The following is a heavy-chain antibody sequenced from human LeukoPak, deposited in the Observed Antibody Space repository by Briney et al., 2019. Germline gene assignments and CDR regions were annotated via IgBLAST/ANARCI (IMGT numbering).Heavy chain of an antibody. CDR1: GFTFSSYA. CDR2: ISGSGGST. D-gene: IGHD1-26*01. V-gene: IGHV3-23*01. CDR3: AKDRNSEYFDY. J-gene: IGHJ4*02. Sequence: GASLRLSCAASGFTFSSYAMSWVRQAPGKGLEWVSAISGSGGSTYYADSVKGRFTVSRDNSKSTLYLQMNSLRAEDTAVYYCAKDRNSEYFDYWGQGTLVTVSS.